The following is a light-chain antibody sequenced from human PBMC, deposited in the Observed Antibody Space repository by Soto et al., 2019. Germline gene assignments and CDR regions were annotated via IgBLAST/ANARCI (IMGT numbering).Light chain of an antibody. Sequence: QSALIQPASVSGSPGQSITISCTETSSDIGGFNYVSWYQQHPGKAPKLMLYDVXXXXXXXXXXXXGSKSGNTASLTISGLXAEXXXXXXCSSYTTATTPEVVFGGGTKLTVL. CDR3: SSYTTATTPEVV. V-gene: IGLV2-14*03. J-gene: IGLJ2*01. CDR2: DVX. CDR1: SSDIGGFNY.